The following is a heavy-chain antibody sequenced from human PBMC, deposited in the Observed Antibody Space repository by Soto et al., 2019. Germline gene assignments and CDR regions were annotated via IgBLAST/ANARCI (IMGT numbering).Heavy chain of an antibody. J-gene: IGHJ6*03. D-gene: IGHD4-17*01. V-gene: IGHV3-48*01. CDR3: XRXLNYGDYGTDYHYYYMDV. CDR1: GFTFSSYS. CDR2: ISSIISTI. Sequence: GGSLRLSCAASGFTFSSYSMNWVLHAPGNGLDCFSYISSIISTIYYADSVKGLFAISIDNSSNSLYLQINILRAYDTAVYYFXRXLNYGDYGTDYHYYYMDVWGKGNTVTVSS.